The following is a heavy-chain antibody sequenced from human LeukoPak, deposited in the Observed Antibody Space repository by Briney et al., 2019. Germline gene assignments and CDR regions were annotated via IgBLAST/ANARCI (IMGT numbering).Heavy chain of an antibody. D-gene: IGHD1-26*01. J-gene: IGHJ4*02. CDR2: IYSGGST. Sequence: GGSLRLSCAASGFTFSSYSMNWVRQAPGKGLEWVSVIYSGGSTYYADSVKGRFTISRDNSKNTLYLQMNSLRAEDTAVYYCARGWELPLYYFDYWGQGTLVTVSS. CDR3: ARGWELPLYYFDY. V-gene: IGHV3-66*01. CDR1: GFTFSSYS.